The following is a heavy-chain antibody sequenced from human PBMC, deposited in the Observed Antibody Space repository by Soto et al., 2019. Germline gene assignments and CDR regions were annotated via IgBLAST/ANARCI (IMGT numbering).Heavy chain of an antibody. D-gene: IGHD3-22*01. CDR3: ARDRWTYYYDSSGYYYFDL. V-gene: IGHV3-48*01. Sequence: EVQLVESGGGLVQPGGSLRLSCAASGFTFSSYSMNWVRQAPGKGLEWVSYISSSSSTIYYADSVKGRFTISRDNAKNXLXLQMNSLRAEDTAVYYCARDRWTYYYDSSGYYYFDLWGRGTLVTVSS. CDR2: ISSSSSTI. J-gene: IGHJ2*01. CDR1: GFTFSSYS.